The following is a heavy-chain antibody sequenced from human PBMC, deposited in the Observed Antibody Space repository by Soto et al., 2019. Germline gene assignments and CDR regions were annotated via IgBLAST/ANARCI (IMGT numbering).Heavy chain of an antibody. CDR3: ARTTGYSEPLDY. CDR2: IWYDGSNK. V-gene: IGHV3-33*01. J-gene: IGHJ4*02. D-gene: IGHD6-13*01. CDR1: GFTFSSYG. Sequence: ESGGGVVQPGRSLRLSCAASGFTFSSYGMHWVRQAPGKGLEWVAVIWYDGSNKYYADSVKGRFTISRDNSKNTLYLQMNSLRAEDTAEYYCARTTGYSEPLDYWGQGTLVTVSS.